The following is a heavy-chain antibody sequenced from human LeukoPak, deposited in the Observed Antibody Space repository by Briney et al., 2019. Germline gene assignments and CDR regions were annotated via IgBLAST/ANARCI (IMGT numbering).Heavy chain of an antibody. Sequence: SETLSLTCTVSGGSISSYYWSWIRQPPGKGLEWIGYIFYTGSTNYNPSLESRVTISVLTSKNRFSLKLSSVTAADTAVYYCATLTGGDDAFDIWGQGTMVTVSS. D-gene: IGHD4-23*01. V-gene: IGHV4-59*01. CDR3: ATLTGGDDAFDI. CDR2: IFYTGST. CDR1: GGSISSYY. J-gene: IGHJ3*02.